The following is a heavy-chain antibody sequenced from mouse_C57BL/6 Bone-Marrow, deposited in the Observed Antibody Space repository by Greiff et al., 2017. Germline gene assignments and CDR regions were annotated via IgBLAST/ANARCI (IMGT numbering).Heavy chain of an antibody. CDR2: IYIGNGYT. J-gene: IGHJ1*03. CDR3: ARFLYYYGSSYVSWYFDV. Sequence: EVQLQESGAELVRPGSSVKMSCKTSGYTFTSYGINWVKQRPGQGLEWIGYIYIGNGYTEYNEKFKGKDTLTSDTSSSTAYMQLSSLTSEDSAIYFCARFLYYYGSSYVSWYFDVWGTGTTVTVSS. V-gene: IGHV1-58*01. D-gene: IGHD1-1*01. CDR1: GYTFTSYG.